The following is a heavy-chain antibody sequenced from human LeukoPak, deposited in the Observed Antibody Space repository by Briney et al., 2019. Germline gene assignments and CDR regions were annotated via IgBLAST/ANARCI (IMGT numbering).Heavy chain of an antibody. CDR3: ARDDYYESSGYRNAFDI. J-gene: IGHJ3*02. Sequence: SETLSLTCTVSGGSIRSYYWSWIRQPAGKGLEWIGRFYTSGSTNYNPSLKSRVTMSVDTSKNQFSLRLSSVTAADTAVYFCARDDYYESSGYRNAFDIWGQGTVVTVSS. V-gene: IGHV4-4*07. CDR2: FYTSGST. CDR1: GGSIRSYY. D-gene: IGHD3-22*01.